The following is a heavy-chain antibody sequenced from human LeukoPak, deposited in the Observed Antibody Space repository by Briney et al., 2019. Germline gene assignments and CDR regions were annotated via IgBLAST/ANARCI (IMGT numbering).Heavy chain of an antibody. V-gene: IGHV4-4*07. J-gene: IGHJ4*02. CDR3: ARVRPYYYDSSGNYFDY. CDR2: IYTSGST. Sequence: SETLSLTCTASGGSLSRYYGSWIRQPAGKGLEWIGRIYTSGSTNYNPSLKSRVTMSVDTSKNQFSLKLSSVTAADTAVYYCARVRPYYYDSSGNYFDYWGQGTLVTVSS. CDR1: GGSLSRYY. D-gene: IGHD3-22*01.